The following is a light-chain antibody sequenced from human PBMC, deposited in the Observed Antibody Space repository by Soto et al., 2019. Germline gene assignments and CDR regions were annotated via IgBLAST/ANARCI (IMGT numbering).Light chain of an antibody. Sequence: EIVLTQSPATLSLSPGERATLSCRASQSVSSYLAWYQQKPGQAPRLLIYDASNRSTGIPARFSGSGSGTDFPLTISRLEPEDFAFYYCQHVHTFGGGTKVEIQ. V-gene: IGKV3-11*01. CDR3: QHVHT. CDR2: DAS. J-gene: IGKJ4*01. CDR1: QSVSSY.